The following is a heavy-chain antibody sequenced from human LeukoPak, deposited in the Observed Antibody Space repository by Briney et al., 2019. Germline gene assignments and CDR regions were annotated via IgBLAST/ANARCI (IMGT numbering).Heavy chain of an antibody. V-gene: IGHV3-30*04. D-gene: IGHD4-17*01. CDR1: GFTFSSYA. CDR3: ARNYGEDVGAFDI. CDR2: ISYDGSNK. Sequence: GGSLRLSCAASGFTFSSYAMHWVRQAPGKGLEWVAVISYDGSNKYYADSVKGRFTISRDNSKNTLYLQMNSLRAEDTAVYYCARNYGEDVGAFDIWGQGTMVTVSS. J-gene: IGHJ3*02.